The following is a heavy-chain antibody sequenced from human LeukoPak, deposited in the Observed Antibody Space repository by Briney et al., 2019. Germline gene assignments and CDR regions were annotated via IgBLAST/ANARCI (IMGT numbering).Heavy chain of an antibody. CDR3: ARDRAILAMDYEFDY. CDR1: GYTFTDYY. Sequence: GASVTVSFKASGYTFTDYYMHWVRQAPGQGLEWMGWINPKSGGTNYAQKFQGRVTMTRDTSINTAYMDLSSLRSDDTAVYYCARDRAILAMDYEFDYWGQGTLVTVSS. V-gene: IGHV1-2*02. D-gene: IGHD3-16*01. CDR2: INPKSGGT. J-gene: IGHJ4*02.